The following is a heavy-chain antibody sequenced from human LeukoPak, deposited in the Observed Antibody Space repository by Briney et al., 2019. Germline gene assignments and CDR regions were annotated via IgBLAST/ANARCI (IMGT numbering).Heavy chain of an antibody. D-gene: IGHD3-22*01. J-gene: IGHJ6*02. CDR1: GYTFSSYG. Sequence: ASVKGSCTASGYTFSSYGISWVGQAPGQGAEGVGWISAFNGNTNYAQKLQGRVTMTTDTSTSTAYMELRSLRSDDTAVYYCAREYYYDSSGYRYYYYGMDVWGQGTTVTVSS. V-gene: IGHV1-18*01. CDR3: AREYYYDSSGYRYYYYGMDV. CDR2: ISAFNGNT.